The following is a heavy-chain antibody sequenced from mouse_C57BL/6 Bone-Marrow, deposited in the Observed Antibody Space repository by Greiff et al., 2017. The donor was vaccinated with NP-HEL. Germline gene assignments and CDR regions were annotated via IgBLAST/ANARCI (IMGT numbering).Heavy chain of an antibody. CDR3: ARTYGYDGFAY. Sequence: QVQLQQPGAELVNPGASVKLSCKASGYTFTSYWMHWVKQRPGQGLEWIGMIHPNSGSTNYNEKFKSKATLTVDKSSSTAYMQLSSLTSEDSAVYYCARTYGYDGFAYWGQGTLVTVSA. V-gene: IGHV1-64*01. J-gene: IGHJ3*01. CDR1: GYTFTSYW. CDR2: IHPNSGST. D-gene: IGHD2-2*01.